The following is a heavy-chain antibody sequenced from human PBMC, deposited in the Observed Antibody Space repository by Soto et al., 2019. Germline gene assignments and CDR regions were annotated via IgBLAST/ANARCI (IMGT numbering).Heavy chain of an antibody. CDR3: ARLRGHKYGVFDY. Sequence: QVQLVESGGGVVQPGRSLRLSCAASGFTFSTDGMHWARQAPGKRLEWVALIWYDGSKKYYADSVKGRFTISRDNSKNTLYLQMNSLRAEDTAVYYCARLRGHKYGVFDYWGQGTLVTVSS. V-gene: IGHV3-33*01. CDR1: GFTFSTDG. J-gene: IGHJ4*02. CDR2: IWYDGSKK. D-gene: IGHD5-18*01.